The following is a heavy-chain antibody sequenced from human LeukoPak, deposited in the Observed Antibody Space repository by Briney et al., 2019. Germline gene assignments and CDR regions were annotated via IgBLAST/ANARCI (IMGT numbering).Heavy chain of an antibody. Sequence: SETLSLTSTVSGDSLNTYDWTWVRQTPGKELEWIGFVASSGTSNYNPSLKSRVSISIDTSKNQFSLALTSVTPADTAVYYCARVVRGVVTSNWSDPWGQVTLVSVSS. CDR1: GDSLNTYD. J-gene: IGHJ5*02. D-gene: IGHD2-21*02. V-gene: IGHV4-59*01. CDR3: ARVVRGVVTSNWSDP. CDR2: VASSGTS.